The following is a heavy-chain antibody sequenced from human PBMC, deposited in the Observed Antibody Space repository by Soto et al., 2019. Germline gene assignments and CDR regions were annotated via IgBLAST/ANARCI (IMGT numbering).Heavy chain of an antibody. J-gene: IGHJ4*02. V-gene: IGHV2-70*01. Sequence: SGPTLVNPTQTLTLTCTFSGFSLSTSGMCVSWNRQPPGKALEWLALIDWDDDKYYSTSLKTRLTISKDTSKNQVVLTMTNMDPVDTATYYCARMGCIASSWSSDYWGQGTLVTVSS. CDR2: IDWDDDK. CDR1: GFSLSTSGMC. CDR3: ARMGCIASSWSSDY. D-gene: IGHD6-13*01.